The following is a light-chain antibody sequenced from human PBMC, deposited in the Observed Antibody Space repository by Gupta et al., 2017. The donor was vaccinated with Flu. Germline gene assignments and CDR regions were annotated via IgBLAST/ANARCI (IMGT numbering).Light chain of an antibody. Sequence: QSTLTQPASVSGSPGQSITISCTGTSSDVGGYSYVSWYQQHPGKAPKLMIYEVTERPSGISNRFSGSKSGNTASLTISGLQAEDEADYFCASYTTTSTWLFGGGTKLTVL. CDR3: ASYTTTSTWL. J-gene: IGLJ3*02. CDR1: SSDVGGYSY. V-gene: IGLV2-14*01. CDR2: EVT.